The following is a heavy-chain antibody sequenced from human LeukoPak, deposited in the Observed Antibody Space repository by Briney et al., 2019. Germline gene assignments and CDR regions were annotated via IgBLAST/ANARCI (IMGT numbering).Heavy chain of an antibody. CDR3: TRDSYYYDSSGYRSDNYYYYYMDV. D-gene: IGHD3-22*01. V-gene: IGHV3-49*04. Sequence: PGGSLRLSCAASGFTFGDYAMSWVRQAPGKGLEWVGFIRSKAYGGTTEYAASVKGRFTISRDDSKSIAYLQMNSLKTEDTAVYYCTRDSYYYDSSGYRSDNYYYYYMDVWGKGTTVTISS. CDR2: IRSKAYGGTT. CDR1: GFTFGDYA. J-gene: IGHJ6*03.